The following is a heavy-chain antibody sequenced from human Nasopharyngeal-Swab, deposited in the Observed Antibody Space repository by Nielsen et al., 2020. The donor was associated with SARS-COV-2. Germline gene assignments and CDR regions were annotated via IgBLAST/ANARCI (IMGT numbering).Heavy chain of an antibody. Sequence: SETLSLTCAAYGGSFSGYYWSWIRQPPGKGLEWIGEINHSGSTNYNPSLKSRVTISVDTSKNQFSLKLSSVTAADTAVYYCATYTSITMVRGVIGWFDPWGQGTLVTVSS. J-gene: IGHJ5*02. CDR1: GGSFSGYY. D-gene: IGHD3-10*01. CDR3: ATYTSITMVRGVIGWFDP. V-gene: IGHV4-34*01. CDR2: INHSGST.